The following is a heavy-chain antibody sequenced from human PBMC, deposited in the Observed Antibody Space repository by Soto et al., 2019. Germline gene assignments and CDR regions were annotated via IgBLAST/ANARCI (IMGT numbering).Heavy chain of an antibody. J-gene: IGHJ4*02. CDR1: GFTFSIYA. CDR3: AKDRWCSSGYYYFVY. Sequence: EVQLLESGGGLVQPGGSLRLSCAASGFTFSIYAMNWVRQAPGKGLEWVSAISGSGGSTYYADSVKGRFTFSRDNSKNTLYLQMNSLRAEDTGVYYCAKDRWCSSGYYYFVYWGQGALVTVSS. CDR2: ISGSGGST. D-gene: IGHD3-22*01. V-gene: IGHV3-23*01.